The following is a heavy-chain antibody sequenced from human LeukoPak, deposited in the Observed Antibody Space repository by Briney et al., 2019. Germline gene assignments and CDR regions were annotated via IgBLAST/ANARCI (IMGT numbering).Heavy chain of an antibody. CDR1: GFTFSSYS. D-gene: IGHD2-2*01. CDR2: ISSSSSYI. V-gene: IGHV3-21*01. CDR3: AREGIVVVPAATGFDP. Sequence: SGGSLRLSCAASGFTFSSYSMNWVRQAPGKGLEWVSSISSSSSYIYYADPVKGRFTISTDNAKNSLYLQMNGLRAEDTAVYYCAREGIVVVPAATGFDPWGQGTLVTVSS. J-gene: IGHJ5*02.